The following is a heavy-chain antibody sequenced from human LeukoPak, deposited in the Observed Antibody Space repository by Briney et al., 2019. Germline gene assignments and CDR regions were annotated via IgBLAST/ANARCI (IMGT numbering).Heavy chain of an antibody. Sequence: KASETLSLTCTVSGGSISSYYWSWIRQPLGKGLEWIGYIYYSGSTNYNPSLKSRVTISVDTSKNQFSLKLSSVTAADTAVYYCARAGGGYDSSGYYHTGPTDYWGQGTLVTVSS. CDR2: IYYSGST. J-gene: IGHJ4*02. CDR3: ARAGGGYDSSGYYHTGPTDY. V-gene: IGHV4-59*01. D-gene: IGHD3-22*01. CDR1: GGSISSYY.